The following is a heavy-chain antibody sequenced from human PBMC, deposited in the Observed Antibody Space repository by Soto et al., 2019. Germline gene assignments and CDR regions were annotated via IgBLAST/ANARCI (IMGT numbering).Heavy chain of an antibody. CDR2: LDKSGST. V-gene: IGHV4-34*01. Sequence: PSESLTLTCAVVGDSLRGQSWNWIRQSPGKGLEWIGELDKSGSTNYNPSLKRRAIISDDTSKNQFSLTLISVTAADTAVYYCAREDSYGWSGESLDVWGQGITVTVSS. CDR3: AREDSYGWSGESLDV. D-gene: IGHD3-16*01. J-gene: IGHJ6*02. CDR1: GDSLRGQS.